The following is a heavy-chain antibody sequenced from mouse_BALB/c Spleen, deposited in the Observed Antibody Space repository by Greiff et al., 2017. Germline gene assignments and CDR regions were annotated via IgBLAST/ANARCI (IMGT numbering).Heavy chain of an antibody. J-gene: IGHJ1*01. V-gene: IGHV2-3*01. D-gene: IGHD2-3*01. CDR3: ARAGYYPHWYFDV. CDR1: GFSLTSYG. CDR2: IWGGGST. Sequence: QVQLKESGPGLVAPSQSLSITCTVSGFSLTSYGVSWVRQPPGKGLEWLGVIWGGGSTNYHSALISRLSISKDNSKSQVFLKLNRLQTDDTATYYCARAGYYPHWYFDVWGAGTTVTVSS.